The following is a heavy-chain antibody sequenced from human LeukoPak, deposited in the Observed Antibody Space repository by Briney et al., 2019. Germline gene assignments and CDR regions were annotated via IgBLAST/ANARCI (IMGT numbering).Heavy chain of an antibody. V-gene: IGHV3-48*02. J-gene: IGHJ4*02. D-gene: IGHD3-10*01. Sequence: GRSLRLSCAASGFTFSSHSMNWVRQAPGKGLEWVSYISTSSTTIYYADSVKGRFTISRDNAKNSLYLQMNSLRDEDTAVYYCARDRGYYYDYWGQGTLVTVSS. CDR2: ISTSSTTI. CDR3: ARDRGYYYDY. CDR1: GFTFSSHS.